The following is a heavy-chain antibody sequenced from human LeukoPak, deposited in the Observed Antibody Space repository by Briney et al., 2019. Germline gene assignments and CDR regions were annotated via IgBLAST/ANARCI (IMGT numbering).Heavy chain of an antibody. CDR2: INPNSSGT. D-gene: IGHD3-22*01. J-gene: IGHJ4*02. V-gene: IGHV1-2*02. Sequence: GASVKVSCKASGYTFTGYYMHWVRQAPGQGLEWMGWINPNSSGTNYAQKFQGRVTMTRDTSISTAYMELSRPRSDDTAVYYCARVYPYYDSSGYFDYWGQGTLVTVSS. CDR3: ARVYPYYDSSGYFDY. CDR1: GYTFTGYY.